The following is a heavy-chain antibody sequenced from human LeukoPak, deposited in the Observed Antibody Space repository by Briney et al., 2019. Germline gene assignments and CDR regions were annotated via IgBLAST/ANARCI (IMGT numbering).Heavy chain of an antibody. CDR2: IIPIFGTA. CDR1: GGTFSSYA. V-gene: IGHV1-69*13. D-gene: IGHD3-3*01. Sequence: SVKVSCKASGGTFSSYAISWVRQAPGQGLEWMGGIIPIFGTANYAQKFQGRVTITADESTSTAYMELSSLRSEDTAVYYCARDRLVKNCDFWSGQWNWGQGTLVTVSS. J-gene: IGHJ4*02. CDR3: ARDRLVKNCDFWSGQWN.